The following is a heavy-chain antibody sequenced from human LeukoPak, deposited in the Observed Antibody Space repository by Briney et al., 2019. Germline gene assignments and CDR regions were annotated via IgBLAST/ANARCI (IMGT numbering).Heavy chain of an antibody. CDR3: ALISGSYYGGWFDP. V-gene: IGHV3-23*01. J-gene: IGHJ5*02. CDR2: ISGPAFTT. CDR1: GFTFGNYA. D-gene: IGHD1-26*01. Sequence: GGSLRLSCAASGFTFGNYAMSWVRRAPGKGLDWVSAISGPAFTTYYADSVKGRFTVSRDNSKETLYLQMNSLTAEDTAVYYCALISGSYYGGWFDPWGQGTLVTVSS.